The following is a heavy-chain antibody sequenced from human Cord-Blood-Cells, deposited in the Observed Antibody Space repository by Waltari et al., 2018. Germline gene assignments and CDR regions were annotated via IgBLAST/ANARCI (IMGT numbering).Heavy chain of an antibody. CDR3: ASNYYDSSGYYYARFDY. D-gene: IGHD3-22*01. CDR2: IIPILGIA. CDR1: GGTFSSYT. V-gene: IGHV1-69*02. J-gene: IGHJ4*02. Sequence: QVQLVQSGAEVKKPGSSGKVSCKASGGTFSSYTISWVRQAPGQGLEWMGRIIPILGIANYAQKFQGRVTITADKSTSTADMELSSLRSEDTAVYYCASNYYDSSGYYYARFDYWGQGTLVTVSS.